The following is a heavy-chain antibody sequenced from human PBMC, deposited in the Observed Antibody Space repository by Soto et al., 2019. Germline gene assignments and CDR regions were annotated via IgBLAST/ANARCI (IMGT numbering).Heavy chain of an antibody. CDR1: GYTFTSYG. CDR3: ASTRGYSYHDAFDI. Sequence: ASVKVSCKASGYTFTSYGISWVRQAPGQGLEWMGWISAYNGNTNYAQKLQGRVTMTTDTSTSTAYTELRSLRSDDTAVYYCASTRGYSYHDAFDIWGQGTMVTVSS. CDR2: ISAYNGNT. D-gene: IGHD5-18*01. V-gene: IGHV1-18*04. J-gene: IGHJ3*02.